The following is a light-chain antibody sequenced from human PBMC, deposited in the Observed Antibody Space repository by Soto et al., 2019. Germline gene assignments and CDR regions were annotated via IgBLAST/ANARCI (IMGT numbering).Light chain of an antibody. CDR3: QQHESYPRT. CDR2: TAS. Sequence: DIQMTQSPSTLSASVGDRVTITCRASQSINTWLAWYQQKPGKAPRLLIYTASSLESGVPSRFSGSGSGTEFTLTISSLQPDDFATYYCQQHESYPRTFGQATKVEIK. V-gene: IGKV1-5*03. J-gene: IGKJ1*01. CDR1: QSINTW.